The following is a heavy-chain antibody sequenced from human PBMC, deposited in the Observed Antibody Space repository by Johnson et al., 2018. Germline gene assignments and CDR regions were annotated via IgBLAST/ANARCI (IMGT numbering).Heavy chain of an antibody. Sequence: VQLVQSGGGLIQPGGSLRLSCAASGFTVSDKYMSWIRQAPGKGLEWVSVIYSGGTTYYADSVKGRSTIPRHNSKNTLYPQIHSLKIEDTAVDYCARGPYYYGGSGYYQSQYFYYMDVWGKGTTVTVSS. J-gene: IGHJ6*03. CDR3: ARGPYYYGGSGYYQSQYFYYMDV. D-gene: IGHD3-22*01. V-gene: IGHV3-53*01. CDR1: GFTVSDKY. CDR2: IYSGGTT.